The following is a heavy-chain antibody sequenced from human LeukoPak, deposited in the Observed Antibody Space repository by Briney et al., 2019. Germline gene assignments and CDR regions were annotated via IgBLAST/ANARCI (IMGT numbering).Heavy chain of an antibody. Sequence: VASVKVSCKASGYTFTSYDINWVRQATGQGLEWMGWMNPNSGNTGYAQKFQGRVTMTRNTSISTAYMELSSLRSEDTAVYYCASTKETKWFGESYFDYWGQGTLVTVSS. CDR1: GYTFTSYD. V-gene: IGHV1-8*01. CDR3: ASTKETKWFGESYFDY. CDR2: MNPNSGNT. D-gene: IGHD3-10*01. J-gene: IGHJ4*02.